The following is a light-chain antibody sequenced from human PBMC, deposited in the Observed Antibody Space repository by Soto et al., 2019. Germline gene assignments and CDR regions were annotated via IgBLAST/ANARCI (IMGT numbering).Light chain of an antibody. CDR3: ASYTSSTTVV. CDR2: DVN. V-gene: IGLV2-14*01. Sequence: QSALTQPASVSGSPGQSITISCTGTGSDVGGYNYVSWYQQYPGKAPKLMIYDVNNRPSGVSDRFSGSKSGHTTSLTISGLQAEDEADYYCASYTSSTTVVFGGGTKVTVL. J-gene: IGLJ2*01. CDR1: GSDVGGYNY.